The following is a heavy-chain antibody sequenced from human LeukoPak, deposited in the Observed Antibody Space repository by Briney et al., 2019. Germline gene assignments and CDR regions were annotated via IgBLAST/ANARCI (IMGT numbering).Heavy chain of an antibody. D-gene: IGHD6-19*01. CDR1: GYIFTNYW. CDR3: AREVAVAAEGDWSDP. J-gene: IGHJ5*02. Sequence: GESLKISCTASGYIFTNYWIAWVRQVPGKGLEWMGIIYPGDSDTRYSPSFQGQVTISADKSISTAYLQWSSLKASDTAMYYCAREVAVAAEGDWSDPWGQGTLVTVSS. CDR2: IYPGDSDT. V-gene: IGHV5-51*01.